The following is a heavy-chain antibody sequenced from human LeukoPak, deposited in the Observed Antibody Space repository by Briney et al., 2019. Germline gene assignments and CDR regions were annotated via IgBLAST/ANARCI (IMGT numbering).Heavy chain of an antibody. CDR3: AKDSDYYDSSGYWSPYYYYGMDV. J-gene: IGHJ6*02. V-gene: IGHV3-23*01. CDR1: GFTFSSYA. Sequence: GGSLRLSCAASGFTFSSYAMSWVRQAPGKGLEWVSAISGSGGSTYYADSVKGRFTISTYNSKTTLYLQMNSLRAEDTAVYYCAKDSDYYDSSGYWSPYYYYGMDVWGQGTTVTVSS. CDR2: ISGSGGST. D-gene: IGHD3-22*01.